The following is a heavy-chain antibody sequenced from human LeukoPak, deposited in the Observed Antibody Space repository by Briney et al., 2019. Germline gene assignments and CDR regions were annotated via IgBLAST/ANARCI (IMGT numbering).Heavy chain of an antibody. D-gene: IGHD3-16*02. CDR3: ARDIAYDYVWGSYRGNYFDY. V-gene: IGHV1-18*01. Sequence: ASVKVSCKASGYTFTSYGISWVRQAPGQGLEWMGWISAYSGNTNYAQKLQGRVTMTTDTSTSTAYMELRSLRSDDTAVYYCARDIAYDYVWGSYRGNYFDYWGQGTLVTGSS. CDR1: GYTFTSYG. CDR2: ISAYSGNT. J-gene: IGHJ4*02.